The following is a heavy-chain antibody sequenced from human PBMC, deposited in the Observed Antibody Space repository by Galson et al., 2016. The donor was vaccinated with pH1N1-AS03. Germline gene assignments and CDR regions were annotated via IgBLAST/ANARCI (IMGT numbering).Heavy chain of an antibody. J-gene: IGHJ4*02. V-gene: IGHV3-53*01. D-gene: IGHD3-16*01. CDR3: AREPWGSTQGEY. CDR2: IYGGGDT. CDR1: GFTINNNY. Sequence: SLRLSCAASGFTINNNYMSWVRQAPGKGLEWVSAIYGGGDTFYADSVKGRYTSSRDNSKNTVYLQMNSLRVEDTAGYYCAREPWGSTQGEYWGQGTLVTVSS.